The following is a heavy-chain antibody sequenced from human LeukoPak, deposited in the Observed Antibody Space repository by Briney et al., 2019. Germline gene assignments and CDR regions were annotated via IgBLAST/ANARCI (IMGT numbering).Heavy chain of an antibody. CDR3: ARDCDNHRVVAATPGIDP. D-gene: IGHD2-15*01. V-gene: IGHV7-4-1*02. CDR2: INTNTGNP. J-gene: IGHJ5*02. Sequence: ASVTVSCKASGYTFTSYAMNWVRQAPGQGLEWMGWINTNTGNPTYAQGFTGRFVFSLDTSVSTAYLQISSLKAEDTAVYYCARDCDNHRVVAATPGIDPWGQGTLVTVSS. CDR1: GYTFTSYA.